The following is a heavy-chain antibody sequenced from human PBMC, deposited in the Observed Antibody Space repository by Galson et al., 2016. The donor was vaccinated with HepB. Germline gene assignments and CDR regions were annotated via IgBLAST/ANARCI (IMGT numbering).Heavy chain of an antibody. J-gene: IGHJ4*02. CDR2: INSSGST. V-gene: IGHV4-61*01. CDR3: ARDRLYYDSRAYYPTFDY. D-gene: IGHD3-22*01. Sequence: ETLSLTCTVSGGSVSSGTYFWSWIRQPPGKGLEWIGYINSSGSTKYNPSLKSPVTISVDTSKNQFSPKLSSVTAADSAVYYCARDRLYYDSRAYYPTFDYWGQGTLVTVSS. CDR1: GGSVSSGTYF.